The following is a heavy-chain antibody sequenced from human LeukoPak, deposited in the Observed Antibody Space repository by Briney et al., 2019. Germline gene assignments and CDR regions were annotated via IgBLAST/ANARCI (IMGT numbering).Heavy chain of an antibody. J-gene: IGHJ4*02. Sequence: GASVKVSCEASGGTFSSYAISWVRQAPGQGLEWMGGIIPIFGTANYAQKFQGRVTITTDKSTSTAYMELSSLRSEDTAVYYCARVKNYYDSSGYLYYFDYWGQGTLVTVSS. CDR2: IIPIFGTA. D-gene: IGHD3-22*01. CDR3: ARVKNYYDSSGYLYYFDY. V-gene: IGHV1-69*05. CDR1: GGTFSSYA.